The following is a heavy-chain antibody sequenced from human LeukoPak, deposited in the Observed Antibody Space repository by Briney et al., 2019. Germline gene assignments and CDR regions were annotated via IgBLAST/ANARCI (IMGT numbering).Heavy chain of an antibody. J-gene: IGHJ2*01. D-gene: IGHD4-17*01. CDR1: GYTFTDYF. Sequence: GASVRVSCTASGYTFTDYFMRWVRQAPGQGLEWMGWISPNSGDTKYAQTFQGRVTMTRDTSISTAYMEVSRLRSDDTAVYYCVRGLTTVATWLYLWGRGTLVTVSS. CDR3: VRGLTTVATWLYL. CDR2: ISPNSGDT. V-gene: IGHV1-2*02.